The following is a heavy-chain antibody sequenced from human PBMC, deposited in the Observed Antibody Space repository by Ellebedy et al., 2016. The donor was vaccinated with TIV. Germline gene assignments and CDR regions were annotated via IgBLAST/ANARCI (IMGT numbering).Heavy chain of an antibody. CDR3: ARLHFSGGSCFPGYYYYGMDV. V-gene: IGHV4-39*02. D-gene: IGHD2-15*01. CDR1: GGSIDSTSHY. J-gene: IGHJ6*02. Sequence: SETLSLTCTVSGGSIDSTSHYWVWIRQPPGKGLEWMGRIYYSGSTYYNPSLRGRVTISVDASKNHFSLKLSSVTAAETAVYFCARLHFSGGSCFPGYYYYGMDVWGQGTTVTVSS. CDR2: IYYSGST.